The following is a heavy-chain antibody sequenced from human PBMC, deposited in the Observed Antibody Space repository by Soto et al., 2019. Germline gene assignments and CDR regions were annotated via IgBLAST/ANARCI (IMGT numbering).Heavy chain of an antibody. D-gene: IGHD3-22*01. CDR3: ARHRYSYDSSGYAHFDY. CDR1: GGSISSSSYY. Sequence: SETLSLTCTVSGGSISSSSYYWGWIRQPPGKGLEWIGSIYYSGSTYYNPSLKSRVTISVDTSKNQFSLKLSSVTAADTAVYYCARHRYSYDSSGYAHFDYWGQGTLVTVSS. CDR2: IYYSGST. J-gene: IGHJ4*02. V-gene: IGHV4-39*01.